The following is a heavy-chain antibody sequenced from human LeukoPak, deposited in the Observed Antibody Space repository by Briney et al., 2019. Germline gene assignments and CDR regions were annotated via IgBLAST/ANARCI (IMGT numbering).Heavy chain of an antibody. Sequence: ASVKVSCKASGYTFTSYDINWVRQATGQGLEWMGWMNANSGNTGYAQKFQGRGTMTRNTSISTAYMELSSLRSEDTAVYYCAIPYGDPTDAFDIWGQGTMVTVSS. V-gene: IGHV1-8*01. D-gene: IGHD4-17*01. CDR3: AIPYGDPTDAFDI. J-gene: IGHJ3*02. CDR1: GYTFTSYD. CDR2: MNANSGNT.